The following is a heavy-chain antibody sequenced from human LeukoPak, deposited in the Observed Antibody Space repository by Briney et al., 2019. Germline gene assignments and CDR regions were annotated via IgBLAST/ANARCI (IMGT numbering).Heavy chain of an antibody. D-gene: IGHD6-13*01. CDR1: GFTFSSYG. V-gene: IGHV3-23*01. CDR2: FSGSTGST. CDR3: AKEGYSSSWYHY. J-gene: IGHJ4*02. Sequence: GGSLRLSCAASGFTFSSYGMNWVRQAPGKGLEWVSGFSGSTGSTHYADSVKGRFTISRDNSRDTLYLQMNSLRAEDTAVYYCAKEGYSSSWYHYWGQGTLVTVSS.